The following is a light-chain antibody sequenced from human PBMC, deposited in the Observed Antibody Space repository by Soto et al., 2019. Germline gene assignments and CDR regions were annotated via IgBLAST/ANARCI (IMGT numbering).Light chain of an antibody. CDR2: AAS. J-gene: IGKJ1*01. CDR1: QSISSY. CDR3: QQSYSTLWT. Sequence: DIQMTQSPSSLSASVGDRVTITCRASQSISSYLNWYQQKPGKAPKLLIYAASSLQSGVPSRFSGSGSGTDFTLTSSSLQPEDFATYYCQQSYSTLWTFGRGTKVEIK. V-gene: IGKV1-39*01.